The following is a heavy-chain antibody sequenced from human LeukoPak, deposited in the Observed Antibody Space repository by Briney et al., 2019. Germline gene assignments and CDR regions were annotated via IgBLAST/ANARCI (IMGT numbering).Heavy chain of an antibody. J-gene: IGHJ4*02. D-gene: IGHD3-10*01. V-gene: IGHV3-30*18. CDR3: AKDSPSGFDY. CDR2: ISNDGSYK. Sequence: GGSLRLSCAASGFTFSHYGMHWVRQAPGKGLEWVAVISNDGSYKDYVNSVKGRFTISRDNSKNTLYLQMNSLTIEDTAVYYCAKDSPSGFDYWGQGILVTVSS. CDR1: GFTFSHYG.